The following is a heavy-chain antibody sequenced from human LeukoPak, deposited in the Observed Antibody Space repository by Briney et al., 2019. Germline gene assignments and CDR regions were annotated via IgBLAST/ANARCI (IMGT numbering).Heavy chain of an antibody. CDR1: GGSISSAGYY. D-gene: IGHD6-13*01. CDR3: GRAQQGAAGGRYYYHGVDV. CDR2: SYYSGST. V-gene: IGHV4-31*03. J-gene: IGHJ6*02. Sequence: SQTLALTCTVSGGSISSAGYYWSWIRQHPGKGLEWIGYSYYSGSTYYNPSLKRRVIISVDTSKNQFSLKLSSVTAADTAVYYCGRAQQGAAGGRYYYHGVDVWGQGTTVTVSS.